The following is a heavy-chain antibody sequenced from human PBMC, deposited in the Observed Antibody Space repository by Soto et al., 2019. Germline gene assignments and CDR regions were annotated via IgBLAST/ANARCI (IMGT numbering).Heavy chain of an antibody. V-gene: IGHV4-34*01. J-gene: IGHJ6*02. D-gene: IGHD2-2*01. CDR1: GGSFSGYY. CDR3: ARGPHYSPARGMDV. CDR2: INHSGST. Sequence: QVQLQQWGAGLLKPSETLSLTCAVYGGSFSGYYWSWIRQPPGKGLEWIGEINHSGSTNYNPSLKSRVTISVDTSKNQFSLKLSSVTAADTAVYYCARGPHYSPARGMDVWGQGTTVTVSS.